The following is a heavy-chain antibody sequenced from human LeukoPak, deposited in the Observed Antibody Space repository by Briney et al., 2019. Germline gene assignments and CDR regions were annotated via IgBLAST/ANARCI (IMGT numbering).Heavy chain of an antibody. D-gene: IGHD4-17*01. V-gene: IGHV1-24*01. CDR1: GYTLTELS. J-gene: IGHJ5*02. CDR3: ARDLSTVTTSWWFDP. CDR2: FDPEDGET. Sequence: ASVKVSCKVSGYTLTELSMHWVRQAPGKGLEWMGGFDPEDGETIYAQKFQGRVTMTEDTSTDTAYMELNRLRSDDTAAYFCARDLSTVTTSWWFDPWGQGTLVTVSS.